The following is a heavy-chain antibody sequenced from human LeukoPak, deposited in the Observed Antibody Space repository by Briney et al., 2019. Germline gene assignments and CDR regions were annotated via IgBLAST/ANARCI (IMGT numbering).Heavy chain of an antibody. J-gene: IGHJ3*02. D-gene: IGHD5-12*01. V-gene: IGHV4-4*02. CDR2: IYHSGST. CDR3: ARHSGYDRLAAFDI. CDR1: GGSISSSNW. Sequence: SETLSLTCAVSGGSISSSNWWSWVRQPPGKGLEWIGYIYHSGSTYYNPSLKSRVTISVDRSKNQFSLKLSSVTAADTAVYYCARHSGYDRLAAFDIWGQGTMVTVSS.